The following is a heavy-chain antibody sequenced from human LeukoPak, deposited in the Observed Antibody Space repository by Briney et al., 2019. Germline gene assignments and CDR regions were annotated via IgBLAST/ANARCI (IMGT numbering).Heavy chain of an antibody. CDR2: IKQDGSEK. D-gene: IGHD7-27*01. Sequence: PSETLSLTCTVSGGSISSYYWSWIRQAPGKGLEWVANIKQDGSEKSYVDSVKGRFTISRDNAKNSLYLQMDSLRVEDTAVYYCARDVTGGYHNEGYWGQGTLVTVSS. CDR1: GGSISSYY. J-gene: IGHJ4*02. V-gene: IGHV3-7*03. CDR3: ARDVTGGYHNEGY.